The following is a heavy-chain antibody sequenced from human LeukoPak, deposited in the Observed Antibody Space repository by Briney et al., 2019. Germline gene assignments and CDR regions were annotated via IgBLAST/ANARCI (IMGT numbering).Heavy chain of an antibody. V-gene: IGHV1-2*02. CDR1: GYTFTGYY. J-gene: IGHJ6*03. CDR3: ARESSPLYYYYMDV. D-gene: IGHD6-6*01. Sequence: GASVKVSCKASGYTFTGYYMHWVRQAPGQGLEWMGWINPNSGGTNYAQKFQGRVTMTRDTSISTAYMELSRLRSDDTAVYYCARESSPLYYYYMDVWGKGTTVTISS. CDR2: INPNSGGT.